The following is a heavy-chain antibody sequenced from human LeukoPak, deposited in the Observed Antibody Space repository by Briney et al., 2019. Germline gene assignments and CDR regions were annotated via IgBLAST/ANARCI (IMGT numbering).Heavy chain of an antibody. CDR2: MNPNSGNT. CDR1: GVTFSSYD. Sequence: GASVKVSCKASGVTFSSYDINWVRQATGQGLEWMGWMNPNSGNTGYAQKFQGRVTMTRNTSISTAYMELSSLRSEDTAVYYCAKLLSAMVNSYYMDVWGKGTTVTVSS. J-gene: IGHJ6*03. V-gene: IGHV1-8*02. CDR3: AKLLSAMVNSYYMDV. D-gene: IGHD5-18*01.